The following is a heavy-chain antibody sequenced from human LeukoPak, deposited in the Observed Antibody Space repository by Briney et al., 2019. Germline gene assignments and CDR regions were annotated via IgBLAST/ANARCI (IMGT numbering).Heavy chain of an antibody. CDR2: IYHSGST. V-gene: IGHV4-38-2*02. CDR3: ARGLNGYDY. Sequence: SETLSLTCTVSGGSISSYSWSWIRQPPGKGLEWIGSIYHSGSTYYNPSLKSRVTISVDTSKNQFSLKLSSVTAADTAVYYCARGLNGYDYWGQGTLVKVSS. CDR1: GGSISSYS. D-gene: IGHD5-24*01. J-gene: IGHJ4*02.